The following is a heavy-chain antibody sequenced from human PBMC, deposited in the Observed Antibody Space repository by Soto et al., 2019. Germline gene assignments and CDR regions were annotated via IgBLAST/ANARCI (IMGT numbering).Heavy chain of an antibody. J-gene: IGHJ4*02. CDR2: ISWNSGSI. CDR3: AKDINPTIAVAGRTFDY. D-gene: IGHD6-19*01. CDR1: GFTFDDYA. V-gene: IGHV3-9*01. Sequence: GGSLILSCAASGFTFDDYAMHWVRQAPGKGLEWVSGISWNSGSIGYADSVKGRFTISRDNAKNSLYLQMNSLRAEDTALYCCAKDINPTIAVAGRTFDYWGQGTLVTVSS.